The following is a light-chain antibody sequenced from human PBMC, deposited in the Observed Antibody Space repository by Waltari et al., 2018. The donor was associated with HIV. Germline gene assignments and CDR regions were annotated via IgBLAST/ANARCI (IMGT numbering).Light chain of an antibody. CDR3: CSYTTYTPFRV. CDR2: EVK. V-gene: IGLV2-23*02. J-gene: IGLJ3*02. CDR1: GTDFGTHNL. Sequence: QSALTQPASISGSPGQSVTTSCNGSGTDFGTHNLVSWYQHRPDQAPKLIIFEVKKRPSGISSRFSASMSGNTASLTISGLQSEDEAHYYCCSYTTYTPFRVFGGGTKLTVL.